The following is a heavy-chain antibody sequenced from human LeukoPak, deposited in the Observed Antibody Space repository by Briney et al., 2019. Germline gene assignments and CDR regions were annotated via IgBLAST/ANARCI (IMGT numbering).Heavy chain of an antibody. CDR3: ARAFSYDSSGYHPDRFGMDV. J-gene: IGHJ6*02. V-gene: IGHV1-69*13. D-gene: IGHD3-22*01. CDR2: VIPIFGTA. Sequence: ASVKVSFKASGGTFSSYAISWVRQAPGQGLEWMGGVIPIFGTANYAQKFQGRVTITADESTSTAYMELSSLRSEDTAVYYCARAFSYDSSGYHPDRFGMDVWGQGTTVTVSS. CDR1: GGTFSSYA.